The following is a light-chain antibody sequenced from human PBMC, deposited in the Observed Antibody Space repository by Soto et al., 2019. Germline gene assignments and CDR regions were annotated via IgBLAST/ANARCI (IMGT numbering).Light chain of an antibody. CDR2: GAS. J-gene: IGKJ4*01. V-gene: IGKV3-20*01. Sequence: ETVLTQSPGTLSLSPGERATLSCRASQSISSGYLAWYQQRPGQAPRLLISGASNRATGIPDRCSGSGSGTDFTLTISRLEPEDFAVYYCHQYCGSRLVTFGGGTKVEIK. CDR1: QSISSGY. CDR3: HQYCGSRLVT.